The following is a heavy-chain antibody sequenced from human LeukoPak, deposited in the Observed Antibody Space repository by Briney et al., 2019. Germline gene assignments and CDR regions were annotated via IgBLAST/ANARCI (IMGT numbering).Heavy chain of an antibody. Sequence: GGSLRLSCAASGFTFSSYGMHWARQAPGKGLEWVAFIRYDGSNKYYADSVKGRFTISRDNSKNTLYLQMNSLRAEDTAVYYCAKDLKTASGAFDIWGQGTMVTVSS. D-gene: IGHD2-21*02. CDR1: GFTFSSYG. V-gene: IGHV3-30*02. J-gene: IGHJ3*02. CDR3: AKDLKTASGAFDI. CDR2: IRYDGSNK.